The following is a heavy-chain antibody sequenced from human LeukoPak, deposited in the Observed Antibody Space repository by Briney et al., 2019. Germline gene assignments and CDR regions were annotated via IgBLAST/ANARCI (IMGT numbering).Heavy chain of an antibody. J-gene: IGHJ3*02. D-gene: IGHD3-9*01. CDR3: AREGILTANDAFDI. CDR1: GFTFSSYG. Sequence: GRSLRLSCAASGFTFSSYGMHWVRQAPGKGLEWVAVIWYDGSNKYYADSVWGRFTISRDNAKNSLYLQMNSLRAEDTAVYYCAREGILTANDAFDIWGQGTMVTVSS. CDR2: IWYDGSNK. V-gene: IGHV3-33*01.